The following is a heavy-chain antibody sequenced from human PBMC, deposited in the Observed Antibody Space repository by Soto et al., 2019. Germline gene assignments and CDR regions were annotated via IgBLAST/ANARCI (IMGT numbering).Heavy chain of an antibody. CDR2: IYYSGST. CDR1: GGSISRSNYY. Sequence: PSETLSLTCTVSGGSISRSNYYWAWIRQPPGKGLEWIGSIYYSGSTYYNPSLKSRVTISLDTSKNQFSLKLTSVTAADTAVFYCARHLGICTSNSCYGHYYYMDVWSRGTTVTVSS. D-gene: IGHD2-2*01. CDR3: ARHLGICTSNSCYGHYYYMDV. J-gene: IGHJ6*03. V-gene: IGHV4-39*01.